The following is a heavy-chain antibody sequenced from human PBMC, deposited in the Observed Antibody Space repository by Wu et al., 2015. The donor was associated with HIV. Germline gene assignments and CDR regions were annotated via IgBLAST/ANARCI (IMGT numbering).Heavy chain of an antibody. CDR1: GGSFSGYQ. J-gene: IGHJ4*02. Sequence: QVQLQQWGAGLLKPSETLSLTCAVYGGSFSGYQWSWVRQSPGKGLEWIGQINHSGITNYNPSLKSRVILSVDTSKNQFSLKLTSVTAADTAIYYCARGVPGHWGQGTLVTVSS. CDR3: ARGVPGH. V-gene: IGHV4-34*01. CDR2: INHSGIT.